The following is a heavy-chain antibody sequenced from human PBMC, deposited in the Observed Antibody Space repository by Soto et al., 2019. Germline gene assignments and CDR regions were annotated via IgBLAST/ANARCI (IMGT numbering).Heavy chain of an antibody. CDR1: GYTFTSYY. D-gene: IGHD3-10*01. CDR2: INPSGGST. V-gene: IGHV1-46*03. CDR3: ARAGGELDTLDY. J-gene: IGHJ4*02. Sequence: ASVKVSCKASGYTFTSYYMHWVRQAPGQGLEWMGIINPSGGSTSYAQKFQGRVTMTRDTSTSTVYMELSSLRSEVTSVYYCARAGGELDTLDYWGQGTLVTVSS.